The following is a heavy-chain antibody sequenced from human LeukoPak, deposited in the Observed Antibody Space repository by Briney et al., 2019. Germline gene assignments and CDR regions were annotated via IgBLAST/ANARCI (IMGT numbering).Heavy chain of an antibody. Sequence: GASVKVSCKASGYTFTSKHIHWVRQAPGQGLEWMGIINPNDGSTTYAQKFQGRVTMTSDTSTSTVYMELSSLRSEDTAVFYCARDPTMVVVVVSALYGMDVWGQGTSVTVSS. V-gene: IGHV1-46*01. CDR3: ARDPTMVVVVVSALYGMDV. CDR2: INPNDGST. D-gene: IGHD3-22*01. J-gene: IGHJ6*02. CDR1: GYTFTSKH.